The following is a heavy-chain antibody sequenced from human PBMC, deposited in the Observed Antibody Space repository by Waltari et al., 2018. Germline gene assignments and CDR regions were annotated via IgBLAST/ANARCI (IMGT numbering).Heavy chain of an antibody. J-gene: IGHJ6*02. Sequence: QVQLQQWGAGLLKPSETLSLTCAVYGGSFSGYYWSWIRQPPGKGLEWIGEINHSGSTNYNPSLKSRVTISVDTSKNQFSLKLSSVTAADTAVYYCARRGTRRVGLMWYYYGMDVWGQGTTVTVSS. V-gene: IGHV4-34*01. CDR1: GGSFSGYY. CDR3: ARRGTRRVGLMWYYYGMDV. CDR2: INHSGST. D-gene: IGHD1-26*01.